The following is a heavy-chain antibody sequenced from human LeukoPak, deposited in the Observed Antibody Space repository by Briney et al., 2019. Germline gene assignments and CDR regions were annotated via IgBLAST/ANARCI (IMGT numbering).Heavy chain of an antibody. V-gene: IGHV3-48*03. CDR1: GFTFSNYE. Sequence: PGGSLRLSCAASGFTFSNYEMNWVRQAPGKGLEWVSHISSSGTTIYYADSVRGRFTISRDNAKNSLYLQMNSLRAEDTAVYYCARDQKRSSPTGNYYYMDVWGKGTTVTVSS. D-gene: IGHD1-14*01. CDR3: ARDQKRSSPTGNYYYMDV. J-gene: IGHJ6*03. CDR2: ISSSGTTI.